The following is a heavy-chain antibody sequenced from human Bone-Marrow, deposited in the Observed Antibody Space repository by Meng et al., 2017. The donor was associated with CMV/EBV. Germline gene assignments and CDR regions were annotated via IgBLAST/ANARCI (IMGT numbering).Heavy chain of an antibody. Sequence: GESLKISCAASGFIFSDFWMSWVRQAPGKRLEWVANIHQDGSARYYVDSVKGRFTISRDNAKNSLYLQMNSLRAEDTAVYYCASISGWGDFDYWGQGTLVTVSS. D-gene: IGHD6-19*01. CDR1: GFIFSDFW. V-gene: IGHV3-7*01. CDR3: ASISGWGDFDY. J-gene: IGHJ4*02. CDR2: IHQDGSAR.